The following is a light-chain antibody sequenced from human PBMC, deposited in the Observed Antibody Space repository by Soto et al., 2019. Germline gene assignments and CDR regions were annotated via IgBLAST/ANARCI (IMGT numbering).Light chain of an antibody. CDR1: SSDVGGYNY. Sequence: QSALTQPASVSGSPGQSITISCTGTSSDVGGYNYVSWYQHHPGKAPKFMIYDVSNRPSGISNRFSGSKSGNTASLTISGLQAEDEADYYCTSYTSSSTNYVFGTGTKVTVL. CDR2: DVS. V-gene: IGLV2-14*03. J-gene: IGLJ1*01. CDR3: TSYTSSSTNYV.